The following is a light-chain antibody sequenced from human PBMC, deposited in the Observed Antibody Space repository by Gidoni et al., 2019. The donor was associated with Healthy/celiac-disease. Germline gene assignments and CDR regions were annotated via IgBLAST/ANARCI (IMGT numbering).Light chain of an antibody. CDR2: DAS. J-gene: IGKJ5*01. CDR3: QQYDNLPIT. CDR1: QDISNY. Sequence: DIQMTQSPSSLSASVGDRVTITFQASQDISNYLNWYQQKPGKAPTLLIYDASNLETGVPSRFSGSGAGTDFTFTISSLQPEDIATYYCQQYDNLPITFGQXTRLEIK. V-gene: IGKV1-33*01.